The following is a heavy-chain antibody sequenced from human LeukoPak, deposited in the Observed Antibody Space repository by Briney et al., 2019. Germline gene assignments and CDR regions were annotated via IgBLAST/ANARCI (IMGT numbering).Heavy chain of an antibody. CDR1: GFTSSSYA. V-gene: IGHV3-30*04. D-gene: IGHD6-6*01. CDR3: ARNSLEYSSLDY. CDR2: ISYDGSNK. J-gene: IGHJ4*02. Sequence: GGSLRLSCAASGFTSSSYAMHWVRQAPGKGLEWVAVISYDGSNKYYADSVKGRFTISRDNSKNTLYLQMNSLRAEDTAVYYCARNSLEYSSLDYWGQGTLVTVSS.